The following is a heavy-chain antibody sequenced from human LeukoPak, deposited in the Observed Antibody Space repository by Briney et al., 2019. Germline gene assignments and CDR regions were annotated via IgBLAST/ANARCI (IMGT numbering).Heavy chain of an antibody. CDR2: ISYDGSNK. Sequence: GGSLRLSCAASGFTFSSYAMHWVRQAPGKGLEWVAVISYDGSNKYYADSVKGRFTISRDNSKNTLYLQMNSLRAEDTAVYYCARDPTTPFYYYYYMDVWGKGTTVTVSS. D-gene: IGHD2-15*01. J-gene: IGHJ6*03. CDR1: GFTFSSYA. CDR3: ARDPTTPFYYYYYMDV. V-gene: IGHV3-30-3*01.